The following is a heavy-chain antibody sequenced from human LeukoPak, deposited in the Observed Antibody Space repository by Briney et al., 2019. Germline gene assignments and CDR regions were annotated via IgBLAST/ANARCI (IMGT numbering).Heavy chain of an antibody. J-gene: IGHJ3*01. D-gene: IGHD1/OR15-1a*01. CDR2: IYWDDDK. Sequence: SGPTLVKPTETLTLTCTFSGFSLRSNPVGVGWIRQPPGKALEWLALIYWDDDKRYRPSLQSRLTITKDTSKNQVVLTMTNMDPVDTATYFCVHRLDLVGNWHSCAFDFWGRGTMVTVSS. CDR1: GFSLRSNPVG. V-gene: IGHV2-5*02. CDR3: VHRLDLVGNWHSCAFDF.